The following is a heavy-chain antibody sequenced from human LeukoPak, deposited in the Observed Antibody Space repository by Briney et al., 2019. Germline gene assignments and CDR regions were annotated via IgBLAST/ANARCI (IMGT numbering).Heavy chain of an antibody. CDR3: ARGWVTPGKMPRSDY. J-gene: IGHJ4*02. V-gene: IGHV3-23*01. CDR1: GFTFRSYD. Sequence: PGGSLRLSCAASGFTFRSYDMTWVRQAPGKGLEWVSAISDSGGNTYYADSVKGRFTISRDNSRNTLYVQMNSLRAEDTAVYYCARGWVTPGKMPRSDYWGQGTLVTVSS. CDR2: ISDSGGNT. D-gene: IGHD2-21*02.